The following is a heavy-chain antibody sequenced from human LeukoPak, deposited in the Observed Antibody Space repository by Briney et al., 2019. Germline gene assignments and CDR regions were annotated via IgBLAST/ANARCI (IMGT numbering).Heavy chain of an antibody. J-gene: IGHJ4*02. CDR1: GFTFSSDW. V-gene: IGHV3-7*01. CDR2: IKQDGSAK. Sequence: GGSLRLSCAASGFTFSSDWMTWGREAPGKGLERVANIKQDGSAKYYVDSLRGRFSISRDNVKNSLFLQMNSLSDDDTAVYYCARCPYDSTGYYSVPSHLDYWGQGTLVTVSS. CDR3: ARCPYDSTGYYSVPSHLDY. D-gene: IGHD3-22*01.